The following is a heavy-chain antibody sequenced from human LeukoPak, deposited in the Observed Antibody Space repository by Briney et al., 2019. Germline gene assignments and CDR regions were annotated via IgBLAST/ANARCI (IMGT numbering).Heavy chain of an antibody. CDR1: GFTFRSFW. Sequence: PGRSLRLSCAASGFTFRSFWMHWVRQAPGKGLVWVSRINTDGSITNYADSVKGRFTISRDNAKNTVDLQMNRLRAEDTAFYYCVRSLGGRYDYWGQESLVTVSS. V-gene: IGHV3-74*01. CDR3: VRSLGGRYDY. CDR2: INTDGSIT. D-gene: IGHD1-26*01. J-gene: IGHJ4*02.